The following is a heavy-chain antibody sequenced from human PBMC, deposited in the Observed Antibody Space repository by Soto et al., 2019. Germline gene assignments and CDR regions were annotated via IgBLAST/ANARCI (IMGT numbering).Heavy chain of an antibody. CDR2: ISNSDDVG. V-gene: IGHV3-23*01. CDR1: GFNFTNHV. Sequence: EVQLLESGGGLVQPRRSLRLSCSASGFNFTNHVINWVRQAPGKSLEWVSSISNSDDVGFYADSVRGRFIVSRDTSTNTIYLQMNYLRVEDTAVHYCAKTVGATKLEDYWGQGTLVTVSS. D-gene: IGHD1-26*01. CDR3: AKTVGATKLEDY. J-gene: IGHJ4*02.